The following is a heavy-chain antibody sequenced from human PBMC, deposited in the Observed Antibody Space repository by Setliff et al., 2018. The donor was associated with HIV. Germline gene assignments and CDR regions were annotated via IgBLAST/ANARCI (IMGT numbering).Heavy chain of an antibody. CDR2: INHSGGT. J-gene: IGHJ1*01. V-gene: IGHV4-34*01. CDR1: GGSFSAYY. CDR3: ARGGYSYGFGRHRAYFQY. Sequence: PSETLSLTCAVYGGSFSAYYWSWIRQTPGKGLGWIGEINHSGGTNYNPSLKSRVTMSVDTSKNQFSLKLSSVTAADTAVFYCARGGYSYGFGRHRAYFQYWGQGTQVTVSS. D-gene: IGHD5-18*01.